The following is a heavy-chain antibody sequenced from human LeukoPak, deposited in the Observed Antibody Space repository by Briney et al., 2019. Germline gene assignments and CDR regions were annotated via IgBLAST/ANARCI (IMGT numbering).Heavy chain of an antibody. CDR3: ARGPSGRYCSSTSCRSYYYYYGMDV. V-gene: IGHV1-69*06. CDR1: GYTFTSYA. CDR2: IIPIFGTA. J-gene: IGHJ6*04. Sequence: GASVKVSCKASGYTFTSYAMHWVRQAPGQRLEWMGGIIPIFGTANYAQKFQGRVTITADKSTSTAYMELSSLRSEDTAVYYCARGPSGRYCSSTSCRSYYYYYGMDVWGKGTTVTVSS. D-gene: IGHD2-2*01.